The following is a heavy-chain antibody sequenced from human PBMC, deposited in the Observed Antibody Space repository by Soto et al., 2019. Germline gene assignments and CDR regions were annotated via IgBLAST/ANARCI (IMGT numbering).Heavy chain of an antibody. V-gene: IGHV1-18*01. CDR2: ISAHNGNT. CDR3: ARGRYGDY. Sequence: QVHLVQSGAEVKKPGASVKVSCKGSGYGFTTYGITGVRQAPGQGLEWMAWISAHNGNTNYAQNLQGRVTVTRDTSTSTAYMELRGLRSDVTAVYYCARGRYGDYWGQGALVTVSS. J-gene: IGHJ4*02. CDR1: GYGFTTYG. D-gene: IGHD1-1*01.